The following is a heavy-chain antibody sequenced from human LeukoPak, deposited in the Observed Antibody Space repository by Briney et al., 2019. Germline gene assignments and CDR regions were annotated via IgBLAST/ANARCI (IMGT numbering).Heavy chain of an antibody. CDR2: IRYEGSNK. J-gene: IGHJ4*02. D-gene: IGHD2-15*01. V-gene: IGHV3-30*02. Sequence: PGGSLRLSCAASGFTFSSYGMHWVRQAPGKGLEWVAFIRYEGSNKYYADSVKGRFTISRDNSKNTLYLQMNSLRAEDTAVDYCAKDLSMGYCSGGSCGGIDYWGQGTLVTVSS. CDR1: GFTFSSYG. CDR3: AKDLSMGYCSGGSCGGIDY.